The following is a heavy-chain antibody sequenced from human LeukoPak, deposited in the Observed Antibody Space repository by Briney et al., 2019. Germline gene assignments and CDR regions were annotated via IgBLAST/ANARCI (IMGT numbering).Heavy chain of an antibody. Sequence: SETLSLTCAVYGGSFSGYYWSWIRQPPGRGLEWIGEINHSGSTNYNPSLKSRVTISVDTSKNQFSLKLSSVTAADTAVYYCARHFDSSSSDFDYWGQGTLVTVSS. CDR3: ARHFDSSSSDFDY. J-gene: IGHJ4*02. V-gene: IGHV4-34*01. CDR1: GGSFSGYY. CDR2: INHSGST. D-gene: IGHD6-6*01.